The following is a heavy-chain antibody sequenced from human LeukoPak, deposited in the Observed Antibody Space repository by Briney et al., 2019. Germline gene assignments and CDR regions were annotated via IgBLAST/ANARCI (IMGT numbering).Heavy chain of an antibody. CDR2: ISSNGGST. Sequence: PGGSLRLSCSASGFTFSSYAMHWVRQAPGKGLEYVSAISSNGGSTYYADSVKGRFTISRDDSKNTLYLQMSSLRAEDTVVYYCVKDTSPPLRYFDWLLIFDYWGQGTLVTVSS. CDR1: GFTFSSYA. V-gene: IGHV3-64D*06. CDR3: VKDTSPPLRYFDWLLIFDY. D-gene: IGHD3-9*01. J-gene: IGHJ4*02.